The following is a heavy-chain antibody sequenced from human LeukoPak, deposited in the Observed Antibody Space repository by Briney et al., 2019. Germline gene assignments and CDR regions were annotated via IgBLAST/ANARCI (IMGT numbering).Heavy chain of an antibody. J-gene: IGHJ4*02. Sequence: PSETLSFTCTVSGGTISRFHWSWIRQPPGKGLEWIGYIYYSGSTNYNPSLKSRVTISVDTSKNQFSLKLSSVTAADTAVYYCAREGNYDSSAYYRLVYWGQGTLVTVSS. D-gene: IGHD3-22*01. CDR3: AREGNYDSSAYYRLVY. CDR2: IYYSGST. V-gene: IGHV4-59*01. CDR1: GGTISRFH.